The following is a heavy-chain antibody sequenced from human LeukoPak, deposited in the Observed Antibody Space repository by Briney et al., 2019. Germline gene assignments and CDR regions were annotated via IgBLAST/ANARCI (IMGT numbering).Heavy chain of an antibody. D-gene: IGHD3-22*01. CDR1: GFTFSSYS. CDR2: ISSSSSTI. CDR3: AKDSATMIVVVTNNWFDP. Sequence: PGGSLRLSCAASGFTFSSYSMNWVRQAPGKGLEWVSYISSSSSTIYYADSVKGRFTISRDNAKNTLYLQMNSLRAEDTAVYYCAKDSATMIVVVTNNWFDPWGQGTLVTVSS. V-gene: IGHV3-48*01. J-gene: IGHJ5*02.